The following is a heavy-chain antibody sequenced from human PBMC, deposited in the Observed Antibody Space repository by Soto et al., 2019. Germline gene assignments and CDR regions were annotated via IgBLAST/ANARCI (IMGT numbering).Heavy chain of an antibody. CDR2: IYYSGST. J-gene: IGHJ4*02. V-gene: IGHV4-31*03. CDR1: GGSISSGGYY. Sequence: SETLSLTCTVSGGSISSGGYYWSWIRQHPGKGLEWIGYIYYSGSTYYNPSLKSRVTISVDTSKNQFSLKLSSVTAADTAVYYCARDRRFLEFPGYFDYWGQGTLVTVSS. CDR3: ARDRRFLEFPGYFDY. D-gene: IGHD3-3*01.